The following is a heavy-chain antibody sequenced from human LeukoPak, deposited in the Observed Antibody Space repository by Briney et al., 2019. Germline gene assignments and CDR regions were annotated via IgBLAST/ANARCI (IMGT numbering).Heavy chain of an antibody. V-gene: IGHV4-39*07. Sequence: NSSETLSLTCTVSGGSISSSSYYWGWIRQPPGKGLEWIGSIYYSGSTYYNPSLKSRVTISVDTSKNQFSLKLSSVTAADTAVYYCARGDGYQGYYFDYWGQGTLVTVSS. D-gene: IGHD5-24*01. CDR2: IYYSGST. J-gene: IGHJ4*02. CDR1: GGSISSSSYY. CDR3: ARGDGYQGYYFDY.